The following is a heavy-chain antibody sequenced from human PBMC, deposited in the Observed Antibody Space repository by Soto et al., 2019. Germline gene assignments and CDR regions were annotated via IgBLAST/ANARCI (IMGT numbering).Heavy chain of an antibody. V-gene: IGHV4-30-2*01. D-gene: IGHD3-10*01. CDR2: IYHSGST. CDR1: GGSISSGDYY. CDR3: ARVSVYYHGSGSYTFFDY. J-gene: IGHJ4*02. Sequence: SETLSLTCTVSGGSISSGDYYWSWIRQPPGKGLEWIGYIYHSGSTYYNPSLKSRVTISVDRSKNQFSLKLSSVTAADTAVYYCARVSVYYHGSGSYTFFDYWGQGTLVTVS.